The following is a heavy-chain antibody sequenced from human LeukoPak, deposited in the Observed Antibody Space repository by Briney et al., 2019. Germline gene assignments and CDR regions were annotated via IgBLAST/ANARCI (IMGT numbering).Heavy chain of an antibody. V-gene: IGHV3-30*04. CDR2: ISYDASNE. J-gene: IGHJ4*02. CDR3: ARAFPMQDFDY. Sequence: GGSLRLSCAVSGFTFNNYAFHWVRQAPGKGLEWVAIISYDASNEYYADSVKGRFTISRDNAKNTLYLQMNSLRAEDTAVYYCARAFPMQDFDYWGQGTLVTVSS. CDR1: GFTFNNYA.